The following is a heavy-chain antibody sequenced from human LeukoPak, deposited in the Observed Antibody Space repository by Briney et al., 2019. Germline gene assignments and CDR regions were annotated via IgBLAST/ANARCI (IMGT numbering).Heavy chain of an antibody. CDR3: ARTYYYDSGSYSLDY. Sequence: PSETLSLTCTVSGGSISSYYWSWIRQPPGKGLEWIGYIYYSGSTNYNPSLKSRVTISVDTSKNQFSLKLSSVTAADTAVYYCARTYYYDSGSYSLDYWGQGTLVTVSS. V-gene: IGHV4-59*01. D-gene: IGHD3-10*01. CDR1: GGSISSYY. J-gene: IGHJ4*02. CDR2: IYYSGST.